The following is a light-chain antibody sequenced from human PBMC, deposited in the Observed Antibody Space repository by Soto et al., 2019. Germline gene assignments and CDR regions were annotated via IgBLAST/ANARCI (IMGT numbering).Light chain of an antibody. CDR3: QQYGSSPRT. V-gene: IGKV3-20*01. CDR2: GAS. J-gene: IGKJ1*01. CDR1: QSVNNRY. Sequence: EIVLTQSPGTLSLSPGERATLSCRASQSVNNRYLAWYQQKPGQAPRLLICGASTRATGIPDRFSGGGSGTDFTITISRLEPEDFAVYYCQQYGSSPRTFGQGTKVEIK.